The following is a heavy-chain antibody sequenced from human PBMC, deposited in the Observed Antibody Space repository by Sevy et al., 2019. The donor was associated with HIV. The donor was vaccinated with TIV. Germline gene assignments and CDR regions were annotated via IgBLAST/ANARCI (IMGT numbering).Heavy chain of an antibody. D-gene: IGHD3-10*01. Sequence: SETLSLTCAVYGGSFSGYYWSWIRQPPGKGLEWIGEINHSGSTNYNPSLKSRVTISVDTSKNQFSLKLSSVTAADTAVYYCARGGFGYYGSGSCEPIYFDYWGQGTLVTVSS. J-gene: IGHJ4*02. V-gene: IGHV4-34*01. CDR1: GGSFSGYY. CDR2: INHSGST. CDR3: ARGGFGYYGSGSCEPIYFDY.